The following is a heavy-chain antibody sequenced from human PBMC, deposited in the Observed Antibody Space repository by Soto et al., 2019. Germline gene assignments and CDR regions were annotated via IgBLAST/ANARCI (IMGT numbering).Heavy chain of an antibody. D-gene: IGHD6-13*01. V-gene: IGHV4-34*01. CDR2: INHSGST. Sequence: QVELQQWGAGLLKPSETLSLTCAVYGGSFSGYSWSWIRQPPGKGLEWIGDINHSGSTNYNPSFKTRVTISVDTSKNQFSLKLSSVTAADTAVYYCARGRKVYSSTWFVDWGQGTLVTVSS. CDR1: GGSFSGYS. J-gene: IGHJ4*02. CDR3: ARGRKVYSSTWFVD.